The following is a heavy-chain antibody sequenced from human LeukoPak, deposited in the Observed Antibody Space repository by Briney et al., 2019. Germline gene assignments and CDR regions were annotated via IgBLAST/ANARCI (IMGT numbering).Heavy chain of an antibody. V-gene: IGHV4-38-2*02. J-gene: IGHJ5*02. Sequence: TSETLSLTCTFSGYSVISGYFWGWLRQPPGKGLEWFGSLSDSGNSGTTYYNPSLKGRVTMSVDTTKNQFSLRLSSVTAADTAVYYCAREAQGDDGGWFDPWGQGTLVTVSS. D-gene: IGHD2-21*02. CDR1: GYSVISGYF. CDR2: LSDSGNSGTT. CDR3: AREAQGDDGGWFDP.